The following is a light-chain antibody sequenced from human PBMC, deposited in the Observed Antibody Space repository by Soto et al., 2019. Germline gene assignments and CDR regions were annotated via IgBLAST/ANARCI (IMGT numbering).Light chain of an antibody. CDR1: QSVSSSY. J-gene: IGKJ5*01. Sequence: EIVLTQSPGTLSLPPGERATLSCRARQSVSSSYLSWYQQKPGQAHRLLIYGASSRATGIPDRFSGSGSGTDFTLTISRLEPEDFAVYYGQQYGSSPTITVGQGTRLEIK. CDR3: QQYGSSPTIT. CDR2: GAS. V-gene: IGKV3-20*01.